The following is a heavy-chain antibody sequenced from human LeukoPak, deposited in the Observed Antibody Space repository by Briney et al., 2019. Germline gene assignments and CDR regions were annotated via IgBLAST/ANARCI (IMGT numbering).Heavy chain of an antibody. V-gene: IGHV1-69*05. CDR2: IIPIFGTA. CDR1: GGTFSSYA. D-gene: IGHD3-10*01. J-gene: IGHJ6*03. Sequence: SVKVSCKASGGTFSSYAISWVRQAPGQGLEWMGRIIPIFGTANYAQKFQGRVTITTDESTSTAYMELSSLRSEDTAVYYCARDLGKVKRITMVRGVPYYYYYYYMDVWGKGTTVTVSS. CDR3: ARDLGKVKRITMVRGVPYYYYYYYMDV.